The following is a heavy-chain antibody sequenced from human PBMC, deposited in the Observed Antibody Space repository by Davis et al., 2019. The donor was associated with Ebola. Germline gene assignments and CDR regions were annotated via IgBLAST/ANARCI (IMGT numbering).Heavy chain of an antibody. D-gene: IGHD5-18*01. V-gene: IGHV5-51*01. CDR1: GYSFTSYW. CDR2: IYPGDSGI. CDR3: ARLTGQLWTPFDY. Sequence: GGSLRLSCKGSGYSFTSYWIGWVRQMPGKGLEWMGIIYPGDSGIRYSPSFQGQVTISADKSISTAYLQWSSLKASDTAIYYCARLTGQLWTPFDYWGQGTLVTVSS. J-gene: IGHJ4*02.